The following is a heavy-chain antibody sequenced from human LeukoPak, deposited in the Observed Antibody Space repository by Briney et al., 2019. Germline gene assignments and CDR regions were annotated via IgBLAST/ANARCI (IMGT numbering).Heavy chain of an antibody. CDR1: GYTFTSYY. J-gene: IGHJ4*02. CDR2: INPSGGST. Sequence: ASVKVSCKASGYTFTSYYMHWVRQAPGQGLEWMGIINPSGGSTSYAQKFQGRVTMTRDTSTSTVYMELSSLRSEDTAVYYCARGQNYYDSSGYYFGKFDYWGQGTLVTVSS. D-gene: IGHD3-22*01. V-gene: IGHV1-46*01. CDR3: ARGQNYYDSSGYYFGKFDY.